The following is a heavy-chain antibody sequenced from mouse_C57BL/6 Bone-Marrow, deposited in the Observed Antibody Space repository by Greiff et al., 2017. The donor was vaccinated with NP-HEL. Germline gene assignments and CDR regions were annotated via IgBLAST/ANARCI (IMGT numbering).Heavy chain of an antibody. D-gene: IGHD2-5*01. Sequence: EVMLVESGGGLVKPGGSLKLSCAASGFTFSSYTMSWVRQTPEKRLEWVATISGGGGNTYYPDSVKGRFTISRDNAKNTLYLQMISLRSEDTALYYWARPAYYSNSFAYWGQGTLVTVSA. CDR1: GFTFSSYT. CDR3: ARPAYYSNSFAY. J-gene: IGHJ3*01. V-gene: IGHV5-9*01. CDR2: ISGGGGNT.